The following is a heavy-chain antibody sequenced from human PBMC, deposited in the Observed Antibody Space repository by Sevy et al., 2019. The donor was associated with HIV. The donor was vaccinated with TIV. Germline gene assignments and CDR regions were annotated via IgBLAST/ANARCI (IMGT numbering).Heavy chain of an antibody. CDR2: ISAYNGNT. V-gene: IGHV1-18*01. CDR1: GYTFTSYA. J-gene: IGHJ4*02. Sequence: ASVKVSCKASGYTFTSYAISWVRQAPGEGLEWMGGISAYNGNTNYAQKLQGRVTMTTDTSTSTAYMELRSLRSDDTAVYYCARDTGSGYDSHFDYWGQGTLVTVSS. CDR3: ARDTGSGYDSHFDY. D-gene: IGHD5-12*01.